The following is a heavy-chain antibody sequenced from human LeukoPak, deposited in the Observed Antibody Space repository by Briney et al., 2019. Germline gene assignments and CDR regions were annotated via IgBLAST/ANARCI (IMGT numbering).Heavy chain of an antibody. Sequence: GGSLRLSCAGSGFSFSKYSFHWIRQAPGKGQQYVAVMSGDGARSFYAESAKGRFTIYRDISKNTVYLQMNSLRVEDMAVYYCAREDYMDVWGKGTTVIVTS. CDR2: MSGDGARS. J-gene: IGHJ6*03. CDR1: GFSFSKYS. CDR3: AREDYMDV. V-gene: IGHV3-64*02.